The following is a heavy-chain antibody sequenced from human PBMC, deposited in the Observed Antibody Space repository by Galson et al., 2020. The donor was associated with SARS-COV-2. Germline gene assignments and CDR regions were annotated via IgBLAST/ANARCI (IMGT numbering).Heavy chain of an antibody. Sequence: SETLSLTCTVSGGSISSYYWSWIRQSPGKGLEWIGYIYYSGSTNYKPSLKSRVTISVDTSKNQFSLRLSSVTAADTAVYYCARSGRYFAAFDIWGQGTMVTVSS. D-gene: IGHD3-16*02. CDR1: GGSISSYY. CDR3: ARSGRYFAAFDI. CDR2: IYYSGST. V-gene: IGHV4-59*01. J-gene: IGHJ3*02.